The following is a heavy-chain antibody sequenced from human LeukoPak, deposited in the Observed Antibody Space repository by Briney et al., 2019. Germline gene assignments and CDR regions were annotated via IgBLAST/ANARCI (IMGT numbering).Heavy chain of an antibody. V-gene: IGHV3-23*01. J-gene: IGHJ4*02. CDR2: ISGSGGST. CDR3: AKGPPQHTDY. Sequence: GGSLRLSCAASGFTFSTYAMSWVRQAPGKGLEWVSVISGSGGSTYYADSVKGRFTISRDNSENTLYLQMNSLRAEDTAVYYCAKGPPQHTDYWGQGTLVTVSS. CDR1: GFTFSTYA.